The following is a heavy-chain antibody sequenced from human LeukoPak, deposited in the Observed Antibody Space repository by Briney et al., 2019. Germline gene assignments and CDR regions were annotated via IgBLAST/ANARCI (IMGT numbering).Heavy chain of an antibody. CDR2: IYYSGST. CDR1: GGSISSGDYY. V-gene: IGHV4-30-4*08. J-gene: IGHJ5*02. CDR3: PRAGATHCFDP. Sequence: PSETLSLTCAVSGGSISSGDYYWSWIRQPPGKGLEWIGYIYYSGSTYYNPSLKGRVTISVDTSKNQFSLKLTSVTAADTAVYYCPRAGATHCFDPRGQGTLVTVSS. D-gene: IGHD1-26*01.